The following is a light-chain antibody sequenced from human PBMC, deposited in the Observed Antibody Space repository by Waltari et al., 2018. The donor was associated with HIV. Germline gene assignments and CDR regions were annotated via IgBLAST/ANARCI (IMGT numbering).Light chain of an antibody. CDR3: AAWDDSLSGRV. CDR2: RNN. CDR1: SSNLGIND. J-gene: IGLJ3*02. V-gene: IGLV1-47*01. Sequence: SVRTQPPSASGTPGHSVTLPCSGNSSNLGINDVYWYQHLPGTAPNLLIYRNNKRPSGAPPQFSGSNSGTSASLAVSGLRSEDEADYYGAAWDDSLSGRVFGGGTKLTVL.